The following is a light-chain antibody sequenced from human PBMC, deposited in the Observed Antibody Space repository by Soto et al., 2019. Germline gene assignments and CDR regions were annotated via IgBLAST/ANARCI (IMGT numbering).Light chain of an antibody. V-gene: IGLV1-40*01. Sequence: QSVLTQPPSESGAPGQRVTICCTGSSSNIGAGYDVHWYQQLPGTAPKLLIYGNSNRPSGVPDRFSGSKSGTSASLAITGLQAEDEADYYCQSYDSSLSRVFGGGTKLTVL. CDR2: GNS. J-gene: IGLJ2*01. CDR1: SSNIGAGYD. CDR3: QSYDSSLSRV.